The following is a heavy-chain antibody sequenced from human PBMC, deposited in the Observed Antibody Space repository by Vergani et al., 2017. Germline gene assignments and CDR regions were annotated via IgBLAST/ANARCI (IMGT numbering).Heavy chain of an antibody. CDR3: ARGQTGYSRDWSTYFFYMDV. J-gene: IGHJ6*03. V-gene: IGHV4-30-2*01. CDR1: GDAISRDTYS. D-gene: IGHD3/OR15-3a*01. Sequence: QLQLQESDSRLVNPSQTLSLTCTLSGDAISRDTYSWNWVRQPPGQPLAWIGSVYYSGTTYYNPSLGGRVTMSIDKSKNHFSLTLTSVTAADSAFYFCARGQTGYSRDWSTYFFYMDVWGKGTTVTVSS. CDR2: VYYSGTT.